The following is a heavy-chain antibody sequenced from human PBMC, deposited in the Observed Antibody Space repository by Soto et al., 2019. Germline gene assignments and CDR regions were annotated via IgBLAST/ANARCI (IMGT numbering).Heavy chain of an antibody. D-gene: IGHD5-18*01. CDR2: IIPIFGTA. CDR1: GGTFSSYA. J-gene: IGHJ5*02. Sequence: QVQPVQSGAEVKKPGSSVKVSCKASGGTFSSYAISWVRQAPGQGREWMGGIIPIFGTANYAQKFQGRVTITADESTSTAYMEMSSLRSEDTAVYYCATSFRGYSYGPYDWFDPWGQGTLVTVSS. CDR3: ATSFRGYSYGPYDWFDP. V-gene: IGHV1-69*01.